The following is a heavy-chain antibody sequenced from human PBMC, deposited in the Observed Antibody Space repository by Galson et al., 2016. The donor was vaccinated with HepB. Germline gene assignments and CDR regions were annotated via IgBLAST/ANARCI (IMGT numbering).Heavy chain of an antibody. Sequence: ETLSLTCTVSAGSIRGYFWSWIRQPPGRGLEWIAYIASSGEINYNPSLKSRVTMSLDTSKNQFSLRLSSVTAADAAVYYCARFLGSGSRYFDFWGQGTLVTVSS. J-gene: IGHJ4*02. CDR3: ARFLGSGSRYFDF. CDR1: AGSIRGYF. CDR2: IASSGEI. D-gene: IGHD3-10*01. V-gene: IGHV4-59*01.